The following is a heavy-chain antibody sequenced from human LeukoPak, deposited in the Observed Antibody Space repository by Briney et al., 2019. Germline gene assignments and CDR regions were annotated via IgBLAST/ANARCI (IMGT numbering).Heavy chain of an antibody. V-gene: IGHV4-59*01. CDR3: ARVRDGYNSWFDP. Sequence: SETLSLTCTVSGGSISNYYWSWIRQPPGKGLEWIGYIYYSGSTNYNPSLKSRVTISVDTSKNQFSLKLSSVTAADTAVYYCARVRDGYNSWFDPWGQGTLVTVSS. CDR1: GGSISNYY. D-gene: IGHD5-24*01. CDR2: IYYSGST. J-gene: IGHJ5*02.